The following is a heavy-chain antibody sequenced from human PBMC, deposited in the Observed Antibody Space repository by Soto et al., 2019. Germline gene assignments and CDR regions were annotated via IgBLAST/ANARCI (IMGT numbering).Heavy chain of an antibody. J-gene: IGHJ4*02. CDR3: AKVGYSGSYFDY. CDR2: ISYDGSNK. CDR1: GFTFSSYG. D-gene: IGHD1-26*01. V-gene: IGHV3-30*18. Sequence: QVQLVESGGGVVQPGRSLRLSCEASGFTFSSYGMHWVRQAPGKGLEWVAVISYDGSNKYYADSVKGRFTISRDNSKNTLYLQMNSLRAEDTAVYYCAKVGYSGSYFDYWGQGTLVTVSS.